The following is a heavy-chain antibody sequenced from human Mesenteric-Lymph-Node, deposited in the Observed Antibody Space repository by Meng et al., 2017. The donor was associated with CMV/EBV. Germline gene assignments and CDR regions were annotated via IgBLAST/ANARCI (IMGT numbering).Heavy chain of an antibody. CDR3: AKAYTSYSGNDAFDV. D-gene: IGHD5-12*01. CDR1: GFTFSSYA. Sequence: GGSLRLSCAASGFTFSSYAMHWVRQAPGKGLEWVSGLSGSGGHTYYADSVQGRFAISRDNSKNTLYLQMNSMRAEDTAFYYCAKAYTSYSGNDAFDVWGRGTTVTVSS. CDR2: LSGSGGHT. J-gene: IGHJ3*01. V-gene: IGHV3-23*01.